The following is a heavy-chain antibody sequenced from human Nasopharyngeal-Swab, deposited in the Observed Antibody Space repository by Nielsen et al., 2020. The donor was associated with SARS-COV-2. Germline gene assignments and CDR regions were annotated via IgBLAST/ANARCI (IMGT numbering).Heavy chain of an antibody. CDR3: ARESAVSARRRWFDP. J-gene: IGHJ5*02. CDR2: IYTSGST. D-gene: IGHD6-6*01. CDR1: GGFISSYY. V-gene: IGHV4-4*07. Sequence: SETLSLTCTVSGGFISSYYWSWIRQPAGKGLEWIGRIYTSGSTNYNPSLKSRVTMSVDTSKSQFSLKVSSVTAADTAVYYCARESAVSARRRWFDPWGQGTLVTVSS.